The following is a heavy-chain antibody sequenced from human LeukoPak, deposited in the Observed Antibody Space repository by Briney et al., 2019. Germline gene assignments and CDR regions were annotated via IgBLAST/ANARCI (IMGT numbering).Heavy chain of an antibody. CDR1: GYTFTTYG. CDR3: ARTSHESVLYWSDP. V-gene: IGHV1-18*01. D-gene: IGHD3-16*01. J-gene: IGHJ5*02. CDR2: VSGYNGNT. Sequence: GASVKVSCEASGYTFTTYGIGWVRQAPGQGLEWMGWVSGYNGNTNYAQKFQGRVTMTTDTSTSTAYMELRSLRSDDTAVYYCARTSHESVLYWSDPWGQGTRVNVSS.